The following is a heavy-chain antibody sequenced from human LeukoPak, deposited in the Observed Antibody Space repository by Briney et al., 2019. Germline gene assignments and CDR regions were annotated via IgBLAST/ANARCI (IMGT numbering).Heavy chain of an antibody. J-gene: IGHJ4*02. V-gene: IGHV3-30*18. D-gene: IGHD5-18*01. CDR1: WFTLSRYA. CDR2: ISYDGSNK. CDR3: AKSVQLWLYYFDY. Sequence: GGSVRLFCGASWFTLSRYAKLWLRQARGKALEEGAVISYDGSNKYYADSVKGRFTISRDNSKNTLYLQMNSLRAEDTAVYYCAKSVQLWLYYFDYWGQGTLVTVSS.